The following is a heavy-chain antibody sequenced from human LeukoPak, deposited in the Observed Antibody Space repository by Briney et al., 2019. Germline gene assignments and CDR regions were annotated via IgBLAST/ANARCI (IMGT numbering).Heavy chain of an antibody. V-gene: IGHV3-30*02. Sequence: GGSLRLSCAASGFTFSSYGMHWVRQAQGKGLERVAFVRYDGSNKYYGDSVKGRFTIYRDNSKHTLYLEINSLRAEETAVYYCAKDWAGWSGYGQSFDIWGQGTMVTVSS. D-gene: IGHD3-3*01. CDR3: AKDWAGWSGYGQSFDI. CDR1: GFTFSSYG. J-gene: IGHJ3*02. CDR2: VRYDGSNK.